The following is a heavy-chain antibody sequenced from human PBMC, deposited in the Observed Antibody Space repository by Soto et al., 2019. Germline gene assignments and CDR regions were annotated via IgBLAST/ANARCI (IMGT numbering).Heavy chain of an antibody. CDR3: ARSYNWNYVNFDY. V-gene: IGHV1-69*06. D-gene: IGHD1-7*01. CDR1: GGTFSSYA. Sequence: SVKVSCKASGGTFSSYAISWVRQAPGQGLEWMGAIIPIFGTANYAQKFQGRVTITADKSTSTAYMELSSLRSEDTAVYYCARSYNWNYVNFDYWGQGTLVTVSS. J-gene: IGHJ4*02. CDR2: IIPIFGTA.